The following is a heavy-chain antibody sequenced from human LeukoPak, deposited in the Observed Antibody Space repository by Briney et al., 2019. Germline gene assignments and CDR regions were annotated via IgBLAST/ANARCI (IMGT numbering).Heavy chain of an antibody. CDR2: ITSIRDGT. Sequence: GGSLRLSCAASGFTFNIYAMSWVRQAPGEGLEWVSSITSIRDGTFYADSVKAPFTLSRDNSKSTLYPQMDSLRAEDTALYYCVKDRPNYFGWNGHYYTRNGDSWGQGTLVTVSS. V-gene: IGHV3-23*01. D-gene: IGHD3-10*01. J-gene: IGHJ5*01. CDR1: GFTFNIYA. CDR3: VKDRPNYFGWNGHYYTRNGDS.